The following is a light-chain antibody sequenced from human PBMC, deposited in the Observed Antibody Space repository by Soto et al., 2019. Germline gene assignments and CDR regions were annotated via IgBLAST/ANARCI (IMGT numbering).Light chain of an antibody. CDR2: AAS. CDR3: QQANSFPIT. Sequence: DIQMTQSPSSVSASVGDRVTITCRASQGVRNWLAWYQQKPGIAPKLLIYAASSLQSGVPSRFSGGGSGTDFTLTISSLQPEDFATYYCQQANSFPITFGQGTRLEIK. CDR1: QGVRNW. J-gene: IGKJ5*01. V-gene: IGKV1D-12*01.